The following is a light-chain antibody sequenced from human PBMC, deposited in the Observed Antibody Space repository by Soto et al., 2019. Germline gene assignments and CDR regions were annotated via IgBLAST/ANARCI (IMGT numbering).Light chain of an antibody. CDR2: GAS. Sequence: EIVLTQSPGTLSLSPGERATLSGRAVRMVIISNLACYQQKPGRPPRLLIYGASIRATGIPDRFSGSGSGTDFTLTISTLEPEDFAVYYCQQYGSTPRVTFGQGTKLEIK. J-gene: IGKJ2*01. CDR3: QQYGSTPRVT. V-gene: IGKV3-20*01. CDR1: RMVIISN.